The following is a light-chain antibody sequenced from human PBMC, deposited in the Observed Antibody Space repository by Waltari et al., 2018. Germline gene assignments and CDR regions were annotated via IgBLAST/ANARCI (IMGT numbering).Light chain of an antibody. J-gene: IGKJ4*01. CDR3: QQRDSWPLT. Sequence: VLTQSPATLSLSHGERAALSCRASRNVGSQLGWYQQRPGQAPRLLIDNVSNRASGIPARFSGSGSGTDFTLTISSLGPEDAAVYYCQQRDSWPLTFGGGTKVEIK. CDR2: NVS. V-gene: IGKV3-11*01. CDR1: RNVGSQ.